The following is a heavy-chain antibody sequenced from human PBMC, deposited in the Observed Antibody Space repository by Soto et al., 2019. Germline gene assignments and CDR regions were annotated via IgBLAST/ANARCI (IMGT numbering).Heavy chain of an antibody. CDR1: GFTFGDYA. CDR3: SRDVLYDSSGYYYDYVLDV. CDR2: IRSKASGGTT. Sequence: GGSLRLSCTASGFTFGDYAMAWVRQAPGRGLEWIGFIRSKASGGTTDYAASVKGRFTISREDSKSIAYLQMNSLKTEDTAVYYCSRDVLYDSSGYYYDYVLDVWGQGTTVTVSS. V-gene: IGHV3-49*04. D-gene: IGHD3-22*01. J-gene: IGHJ6*02.